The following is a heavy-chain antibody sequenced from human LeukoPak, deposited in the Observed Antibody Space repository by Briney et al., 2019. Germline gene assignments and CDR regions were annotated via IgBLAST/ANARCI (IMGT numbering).Heavy chain of an antibody. J-gene: IGHJ4*02. CDR2: ISTSSGTI. CDR1: GFTVSSNY. CDR3: ARKSYYYDSSGYFFDY. Sequence: GGSLRLSCAASGFTVSSNYMSWVRQAPGKGLEWVSYISTSSGTIFCADSVKGRFTISRDNAKNSLYLQMNSLRDEDTAVYSCARKSYYYDSSGYFFDYWGQGTLVTVSS. D-gene: IGHD3-22*01. V-gene: IGHV3-48*02.